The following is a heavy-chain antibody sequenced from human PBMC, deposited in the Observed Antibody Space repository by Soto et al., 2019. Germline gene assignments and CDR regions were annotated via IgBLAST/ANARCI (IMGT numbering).Heavy chain of an antibody. D-gene: IGHD2-15*01. CDR1: GYSFTTYW. J-gene: IGHJ6*03. V-gene: IGHV5-51*01. Sequence: GESLKISCKGSGYSFTTYWIGWVRQMPGKGLEWLGIIYPGASDTRYSPSFQGQVTISADKSISTAYLQWSSLQASDTAMYYCARTTDSRYMEVWGKGTTVTVSS. CDR2: IYPGASDT. CDR3: ARTTDSRYMEV.